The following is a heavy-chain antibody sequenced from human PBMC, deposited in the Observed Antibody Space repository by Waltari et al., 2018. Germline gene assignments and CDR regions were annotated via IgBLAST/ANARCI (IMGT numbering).Heavy chain of an antibody. V-gene: IGHV4-30-4*08. CDR1: GGSISSGDYY. CDR2: SSYSGST. D-gene: IGHD6-6*01. J-gene: IGHJ4*02. Sequence: QVQLQESGPGLVKPSQTLSLTCTVSGGSISSGDYYWSWIRQPPGKGLEWIGYSSYSGSTYYNPSLKSRVTISVDTSKNQFSLKLSSVTAADTAVYSCARDSVTSSSSGFYYWGQGTLVTVSS. CDR3: ARDSVTSSSSGFYY.